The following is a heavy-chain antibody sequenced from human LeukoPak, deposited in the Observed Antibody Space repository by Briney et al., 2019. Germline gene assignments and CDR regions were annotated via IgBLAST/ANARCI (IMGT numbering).Heavy chain of an antibody. CDR2: IYYSGST. CDR1: GGSISSYY. D-gene: IGHD3-3*01. CDR3: ARFRNYDFWSGYPTYYYYGMDV. J-gene: IGHJ6*02. V-gene: IGHV4-59*01. Sequence: SETLSLTCTVSGGSISSYYWSWIRQPPGKGLEWIGYIYYSGSTNYNPSLKSRVTISVDTSKNQFSLELSSVTAADTAVYYCARFRNYDFWSGYPTYYYYGMDVWGQGTTVTVSS.